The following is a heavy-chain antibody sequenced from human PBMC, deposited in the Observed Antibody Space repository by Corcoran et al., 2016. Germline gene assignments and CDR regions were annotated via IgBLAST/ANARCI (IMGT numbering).Heavy chain of an antibody. CDR3: ATYRNGGDQRGGYLDF. D-gene: IGHD3-16*01. V-gene: IGHV3-30*02. CDR2: IWYDGSHQ. Sequence: QVQLMESGGGVVQSGRSLRLSCAASGFIFRNYGMHWVRQAPGKGLEWVAFIWYDGSHQYYADSVKGRFTIYRDSSKNKLYLQMNSLGGEDTAVYYCATYRNGGDQRGGYLDFWGQGTLVTVSS. CDR1: GFIFRNYG. J-gene: IGHJ4*02.